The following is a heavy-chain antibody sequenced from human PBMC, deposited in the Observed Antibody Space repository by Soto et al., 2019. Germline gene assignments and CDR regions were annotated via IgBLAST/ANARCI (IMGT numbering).Heavy chain of an antibody. CDR3: GKDKGSYYYYGMDV. D-gene: IGHD1-26*01. CDR1: GFTFSSYA. CDR2: ISGSGGST. V-gene: IGHV3-23*01. J-gene: IGHJ6*02. Sequence: EVQLLESGGGLVQPGGSLRLSCAASGFTFSSYAMSWVRQAPGKGLEWVATISGSGGSTYYADSVKGRFTISRDNSKNTLYLQMISLLAEDTAVYYCGKDKGSYYYYGMDVWGQGTTVTVSS.